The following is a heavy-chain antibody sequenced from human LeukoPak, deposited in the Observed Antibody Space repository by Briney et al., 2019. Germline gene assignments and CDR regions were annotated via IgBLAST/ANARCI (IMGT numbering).Heavy chain of an antibody. D-gene: IGHD3-10*01. V-gene: IGHV3-53*01. CDR1: GFTFSSYG. J-gene: IGHJ4*02. Sequence: GRSLRLSCAASGFTFSSYGMSWVRQAPGKGLEWVSVIYSGGSTYYADSVKGRFTISRDNSKSTLYIQMNRLRAEDTAVYYCARAKPKNMVRGLIMRRESRYYFDYWGQGTLVTVSS. CDR3: ARAKPKNMVRGLIMRRESRYYFDY. CDR2: IYSGGST.